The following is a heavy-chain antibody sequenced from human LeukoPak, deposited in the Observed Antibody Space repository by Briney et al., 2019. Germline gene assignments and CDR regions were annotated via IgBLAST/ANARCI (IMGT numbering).Heavy chain of an antibody. Sequence: PSETLSLTCSGPNYPIRNSLYWGWLRTPPGKELEWIGSIYRSGSTFYNPSLKSRVTISLDTSKNQFSLKLSSVTAADTAVYYCARGTYGYYMDVWGKGTTVTVSS. D-gene: IGHD4-17*01. CDR3: ARGTYGYYMDV. J-gene: IGHJ6*03. CDR2: IYRSGST. V-gene: IGHV4-38-2*02. CDR1: NYPIRNSLY.